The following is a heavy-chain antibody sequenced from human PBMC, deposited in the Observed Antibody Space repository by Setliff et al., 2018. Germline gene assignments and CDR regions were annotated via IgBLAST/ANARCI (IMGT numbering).Heavy chain of an antibody. J-gene: IGHJ6*03. CDR2: IYSSGRT. Sequence: SQTLSLTCTVSGGSISSYYWIWIRQPPGKGLEWIGYIYSSGRTNYNPSLKSRFTISRDNSKNTLYLQMNSLRAEDTAVYYCARAPPNRYSGSYEYFYMDVWGKGTTVTVSS. D-gene: IGHD1-26*01. V-gene: IGHV4-4*08. CDR3: ARAPPNRYSGSYEYFYMDV. CDR1: GGSISSYY.